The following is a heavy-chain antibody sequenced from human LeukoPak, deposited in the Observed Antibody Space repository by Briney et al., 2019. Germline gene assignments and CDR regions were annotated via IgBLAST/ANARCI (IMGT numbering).Heavy chain of an antibody. CDR1: GYTFTGYY. J-gene: IGHJ4*02. Sequence: ASVKVSCRASGYTFTGYYMHWVRQAPGQGLEWMGWINPNSGGTNYAQKFQGRVTITRNTSISTAYMELSSLRSEDTAVYYCARGRDTATFDYWGQGTLVTVSS. CDR2: INPNSGGT. V-gene: IGHV1-2*02. CDR3: ARGRDTATFDY. D-gene: IGHD5-18*01.